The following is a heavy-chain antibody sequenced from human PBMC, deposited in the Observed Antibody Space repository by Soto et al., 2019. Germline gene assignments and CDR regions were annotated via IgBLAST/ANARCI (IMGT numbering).Heavy chain of an antibody. D-gene: IGHD3-22*01. V-gene: IGHV4-30-4*01. CDR1: AGSISSDDYY. CDR2: IHSSGRL. Sequence: PSETLSLTCTVSAGSISSDDYYWSWSRQAPGRGLEWIGYIHSSGRLYYNPSLKSRATISIDTAGNQFSLKVSSVTVADTSVYYCARDLDGLHDDTSGPFPRPGWRQGTLVTVSS. J-gene: IGHJ1*01. CDR3: ARDLDGLHDDTSGPFPRPG.